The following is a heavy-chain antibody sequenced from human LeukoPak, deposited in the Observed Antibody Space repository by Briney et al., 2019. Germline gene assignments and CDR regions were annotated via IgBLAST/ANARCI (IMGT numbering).Heavy chain of an antibody. V-gene: IGHV3-23*01. D-gene: IGHD3-10*01. J-gene: IGHJ3*02. CDR3: VTEDGSGSQDAFDI. CDR2: ITGSGDTT. Sequence: PGGSLRLSCAASGFTFTNYAMSWVRQAPGKGLEWVSRITGSGDTTNYADSVKGRFTISRDNSKNTLYLQMSSLRAEDTAVYYCVTEDGSGSQDAFDIWGQGTMVTVSS. CDR1: GFTFTNYA.